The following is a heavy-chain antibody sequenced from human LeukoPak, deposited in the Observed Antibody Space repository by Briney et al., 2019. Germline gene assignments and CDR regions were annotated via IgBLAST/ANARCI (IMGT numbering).Heavy chain of an antibody. V-gene: IGHV3-33*01. J-gene: IGHJ4*02. Sequence: GGSLRLSCAASGFTFSSYGMHWVRRAPGKGLEWVAVIWYDGSNKYYADSVKGRFTISRDNSKNTLYLQMNSLRAEDTAVYYCARDLGGGNAFDYWGQGTLVTVSS. CDR2: IWYDGSNK. CDR1: GFTFSSYG. CDR3: ARDLGGGNAFDY. D-gene: IGHD4-23*01.